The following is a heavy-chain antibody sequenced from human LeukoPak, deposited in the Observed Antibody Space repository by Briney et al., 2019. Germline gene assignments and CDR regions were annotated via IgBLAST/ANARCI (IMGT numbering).Heavy chain of an antibody. V-gene: IGHV1-2*02. CDR1: GYTFIGYY. Sequence: GASVKVSCKASGYTFIGYYMHWVRQAPGQGLEWMGWINPHSGGTNSEQNFQGRVTMSRDTSISTVYMELSRLRSDDTAVYYCARGTIFGMEASYWGQGTLVTVSS. CDR3: ARGTIFGMEASY. J-gene: IGHJ4*02. CDR2: INPHSGGT. D-gene: IGHD3-3*01.